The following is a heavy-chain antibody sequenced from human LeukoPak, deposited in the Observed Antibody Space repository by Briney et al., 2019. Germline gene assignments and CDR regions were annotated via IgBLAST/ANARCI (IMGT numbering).Heavy chain of an antibody. Sequence: GGSLRLSCAASGFTFSSYSMNWVRQAPGKGLEWVSYISSSSSTIYYADSVKGRFTISRDNAKNSLYLQMNSLRAEDTAVYYCARDSGSAYYYSSGTAYYDAFDFWGQGTTVTVSS. CDR1: GFTFSSYS. CDR2: ISSSSSTI. D-gene: IGHD3-10*01. V-gene: IGHV3-48*04. CDR3: ARDSGSAYYYSSGTAYYDAFDF. J-gene: IGHJ3*01.